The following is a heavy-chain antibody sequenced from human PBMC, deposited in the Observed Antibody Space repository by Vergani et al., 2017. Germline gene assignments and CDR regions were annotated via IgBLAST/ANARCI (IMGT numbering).Heavy chain of an antibody. CDR1: GFTFSSYW. Sequence: EVQLVESGGGLVQPGGSLRLSCAASGFTFSSYWMSWVRQAPGKGLEWVANIKQDGSEKYYVDSGKGRFTISRDNAKNSLYLQMNSLRAEDTAVYYCESGSRWIQRWHGENFDYWGQGTLVTVSS. V-gene: IGHV3-7*03. CDR2: IKQDGSEK. D-gene: IGHD5-18*01. J-gene: IGHJ4*02. CDR3: ESGSRWIQRWHGENFDY.